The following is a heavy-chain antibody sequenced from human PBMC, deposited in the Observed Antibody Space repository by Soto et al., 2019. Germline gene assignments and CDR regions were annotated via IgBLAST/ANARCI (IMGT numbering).Heavy chain of an antibody. Sequence: SETLSLTCAVSGGSISSGGYSWSWIRQPPGKGLEWIGYIDHSGSTYYNPSLKSRVTISVDRSKNQFSLKLSSVTAADTAVYYCARGGVDYYDSSGYYFSPYYFDYWGQGTLVTVSS. CDR1: GGSISSGGYS. CDR2: IDHSGST. V-gene: IGHV4-30-2*01. D-gene: IGHD3-22*01. CDR3: ARGGVDYYDSSGYYFSPYYFDY. J-gene: IGHJ4*02.